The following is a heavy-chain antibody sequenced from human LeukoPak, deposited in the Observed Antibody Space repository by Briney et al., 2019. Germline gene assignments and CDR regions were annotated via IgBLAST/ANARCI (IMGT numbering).Heavy chain of an antibody. CDR1: GFTFSSYG. CDR2: ISYDGCNK. Sequence: PGGSLRLSCAASGFTFSSYGMHWVRQAPGKGLEWVAGISYDGCNKYYADSVKGRFTISRDDSKNTLYLQMNSLRAEDTAVYYCAKDEDHDYGDYYFDSWGQGTLVTVS. V-gene: IGHV3-30*18. CDR3: AKDEDHDYGDYYFDS. J-gene: IGHJ4*02. D-gene: IGHD4-17*01.